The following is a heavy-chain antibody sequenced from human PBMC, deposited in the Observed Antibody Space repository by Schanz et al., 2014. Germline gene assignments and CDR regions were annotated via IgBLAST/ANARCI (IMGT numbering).Heavy chain of an antibody. CDR1: GFNFTIYS. CDR3: TRDRGALINHNDALDL. J-gene: IGHJ3*01. V-gene: IGHV3-30*03. D-gene: IGHD3-16*01. CDR2: TSTDGTKT. Sequence: VQLVESGGGLVQPGGSLRLSCAASGFNFTIYSMNWVRQAPGQGLEKVAVTSTDGTKTYYAASVRGRFTISRDNSKNTVYLQMNSLRSEDTAVYYCTRDRGALINHNDALDLWGQGTMVSVSS.